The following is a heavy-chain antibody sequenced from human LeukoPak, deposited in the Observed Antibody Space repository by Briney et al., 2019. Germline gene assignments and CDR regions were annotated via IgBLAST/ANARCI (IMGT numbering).Heavy chain of an antibody. CDR1: GFTFSGSA. J-gene: IGHJ4*02. V-gene: IGHV3-73*01. CDR3: TRQRDGYSN. Sequence: TGRSLRLSCAASGFTFSGSAMHWVRQASGKGLEWVGRIRSKANSYATAYAASVKGRFTISRDDSKNTAYLQMNSLKTEDTAVYYCTRQRDGYSNWGQGTLVTVSS. CDR2: IRSKANSYAT. D-gene: IGHD5-24*01.